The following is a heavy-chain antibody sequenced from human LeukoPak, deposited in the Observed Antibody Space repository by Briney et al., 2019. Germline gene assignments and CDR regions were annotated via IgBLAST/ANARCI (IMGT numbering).Heavy chain of an antibody. V-gene: IGHV1-18*01. CDR3: ARDVRARNSGGSLGWFDP. CDR2: ISAYNGNT. CDR1: SYTFTSYG. Sequence: GASVKVSCKASSYTFTSYGISWVRQAPGQGLEWMGWISAYNGNTNYAQKLQGRVTMTTDTSTSTAYMELRSLRSDDTAVYYCARDVRARNSGGSLGWFDPWGQGTLVTVSS. J-gene: IGHJ5*02. D-gene: IGHD2-15*01.